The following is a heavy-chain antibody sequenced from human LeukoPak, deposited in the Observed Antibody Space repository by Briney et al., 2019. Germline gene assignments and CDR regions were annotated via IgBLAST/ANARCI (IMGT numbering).Heavy chain of an antibody. CDR2: IRSKANSYAT. D-gene: IGHD5/OR15-5a*01. V-gene: IGHV3-73*01. CDR3: TRHIYVSDP. Sequence: GGSLRLSCAASGFTFSGSAMHWVRQASGRGLEWVGRIRSKANSYATAYAASVKGRFTISRDDSKNTAYLQMNSLKTEDTAVYYCTRHIYVSDPWGQGTLVTVSS. CDR1: GFTFSGSA. J-gene: IGHJ5*02.